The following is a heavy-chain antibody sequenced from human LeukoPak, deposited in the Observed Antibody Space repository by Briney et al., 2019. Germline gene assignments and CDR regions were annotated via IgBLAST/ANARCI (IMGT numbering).Heavy chain of an antibody. D-gene: IGHD6-19*01. CDR3: TKPARAVGLDY. CDR1: GFTFSNYA. Sequence: PGGFLRLSCAASGFTFSNYAMHWVRQAPGKGLEWVSTIDGPTFRTHYADSVKGRFTISRDNSKNTLYLQMNSLRAEDTAVYYCTKPARAVGLDYWGQGTLVTVSS. V-gene: IGHV3-23*01. CDR2: IDGPTFRT. J-gene: IGHJ4*02.